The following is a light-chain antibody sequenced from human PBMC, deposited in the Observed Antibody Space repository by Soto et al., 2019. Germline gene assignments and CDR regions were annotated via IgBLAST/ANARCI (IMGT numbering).Light chain of an antibody. J-gene: IGKJ1*01. CDR2: KAS. CDR3: QQYNSYSWT. Sequence: DVQMPQTHSTLSASVGDRVTITCRASQSISNWLAWYQQKPGEAPKLLIYKASNLENGVPSRFSGSGSGTEFTLTISSLQSDDFATYYCQQYNSYSWTAGQGSKVDI. V-gene: IGKV1-5*03. CDR1: QSISNW.